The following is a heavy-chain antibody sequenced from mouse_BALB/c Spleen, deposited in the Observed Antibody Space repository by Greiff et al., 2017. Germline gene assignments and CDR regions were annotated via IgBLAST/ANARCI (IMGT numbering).Heavy chain of an antibody. CDR3: ASSTMIIAMDY. Sequence: VQRVESGAELMKPGASVKISCKATGYTFSSYWIEWVKQRPGHGLEWIGEILPGSGSTNYNEKFKGKATFTADTSSNTAYMQLSSLTSEDSAVYYCASSTMIIAMDYWGQGTSVTVSS. V-gene: IGHV1-9*01. CDR2: ILPGSGST. J-gene: IGHJ4*01. CDR1: GYTFSSYW. D-gene: IGHD2-4*01.